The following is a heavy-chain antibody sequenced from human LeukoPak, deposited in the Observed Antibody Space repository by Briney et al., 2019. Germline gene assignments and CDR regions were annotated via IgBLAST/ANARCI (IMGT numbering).Heavy chain of an antibody. CDR1: GFTFSSYA. V-gene: IGHV3-23*01. D-gene: IGHD3-22*01. J-gene: IGHJ4*02. CDR2: ISGSGAST. Sequence: GGSLRLSCAASGFTFSSYAMSWVRQVPGKGLEWVSAISGSGASTYYADSVKGRFTISRDNSKNTLYLQMNSLRAEDTAVYYCAKDSTYYYDSSAYSSYFDYWGQGTLVTVSS. CDR3: AKDSTYYYDSSAYSSYFDY.